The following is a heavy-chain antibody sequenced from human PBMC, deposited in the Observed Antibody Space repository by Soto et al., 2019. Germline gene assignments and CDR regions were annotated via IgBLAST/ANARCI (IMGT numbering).Heavy chain of an antibody. CDR3: AVTRVDGYSDGANYYYGMDV. J-gene: IGHJ6*02. CDR1: GGSISSGGYY. V-gene: IGHV4-31*09. Sequence: PSETLSLTCTVSGGSISSGGYYCSLIRQHPGKGLEWIGDIYYSGSTYYNPSLKSRVTISVEKSKNQVSLKLSSVTAADTAVYYCAVTRVDGYSDGANYYYGMDVWGQGTTVTV. D-gene: IGHD5-18*01. CDR2: IYYSGST.